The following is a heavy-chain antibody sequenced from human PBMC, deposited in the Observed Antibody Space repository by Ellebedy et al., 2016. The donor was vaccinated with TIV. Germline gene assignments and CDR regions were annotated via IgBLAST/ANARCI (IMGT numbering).Heavy chain of an antibody. CDR3: AKGHYYDSSGAYSYEDH. J-gene: IGHJ4*02. CDR1: GFTFRNFG. D-gene: IGHD3-22*01. CDR2: ISYDGNNK. V-gene: IGHV3-30*18. Sequence: PGGSLRLSCAASGFTFRNFGMHWVRQAPGKGLEWVAIISYDGNNKYYGDSVKGRFTISRDNSKNTLDLQMNSLRTEDTAMYYCAKGHYYDSSGAYSYEDHWGQGTLVTVSS.